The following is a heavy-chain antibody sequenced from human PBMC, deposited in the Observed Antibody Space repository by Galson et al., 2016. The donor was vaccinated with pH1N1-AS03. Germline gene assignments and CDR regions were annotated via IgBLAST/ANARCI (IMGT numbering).Heavy chain of an antibody. D-gene: IGHD5-12*01. V-gene: IGHV2-5*01. CDR3: AHSVGYTYLYYFDS. Sequence: PALVKPTQTLTLTCAFSGFSFKNSGVGVDWIRQPPGKALEWLGHIYWHDDPRYNPSLKNRLTITKDVSKNQVVLTLTEINSTDTATYYCAHSVGYTYLYYFDSWGQGTLVTVSS. J-gene: IGHJ4*02. CDR1: GFSFKNSGVG. CDR2: IYWHDDP.